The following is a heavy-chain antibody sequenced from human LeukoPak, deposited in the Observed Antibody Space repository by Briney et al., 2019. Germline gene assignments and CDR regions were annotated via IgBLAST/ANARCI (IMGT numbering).Heavy chain of an antibody. CDR2: IIPILCIA. Sequence: GASVKVSCKASGGTFSSYAISWVRQAPGQGLEWMGRIIPILCIANYAQKFQGRVTITADKSTSTAYMELSSLRSEDTAVYYCAREGYYYASSGYYQYYFDYWGQGTLVTVSS. J-gene: IGHJ4*02. D-gene: IGHD3-22*01. V-gene: IGHV1-69*04. CDR3: AREGYYYASSGYYQYYFDY. CDR1: GGTFSSYA.